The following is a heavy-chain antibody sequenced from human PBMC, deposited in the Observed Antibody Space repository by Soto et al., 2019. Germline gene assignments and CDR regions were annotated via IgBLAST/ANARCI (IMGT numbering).Heavy chain of an antibody. Sequence: SVKVSCKASGGTFSSYTISWVRQAPGQGLEWMGRIIPILGIANYAQKFQGRVTITADKSTSTAYMELSSLRSEDTAVYYCARDIPISDYELDYWGQGTLVTVSS. V-gene: IGHV1-69*04. D-gene: IGHD5-12*01. J-gene: IGHJ4*02. CDR2: IIPILGIA. CDR3: ARDIPISDYELDY. CDR1: GGTFSSYT.